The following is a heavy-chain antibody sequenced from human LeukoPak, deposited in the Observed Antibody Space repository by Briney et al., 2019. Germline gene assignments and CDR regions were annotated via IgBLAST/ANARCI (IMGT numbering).Heavy chain of an antibody. V-gene: IGHV3-30-3*01. CDR1: GFTFSSYA. CDR3: ASNTDYYDSSGYYFDY. J-gene: IGHJ4*02. CDR2: ISYDGSNK. Sequence: GGSLRLSCAASGFTFSSYAMHWVRQAPGKGLEWVAVISYDGSNKYYADSVKGRFTISRDNSKNTLYLQMNSLRAEDTAVYYCASNTDYYDSSGYYFDYWGQGTLVTVSS. D-gene: IGHD3-22*01.